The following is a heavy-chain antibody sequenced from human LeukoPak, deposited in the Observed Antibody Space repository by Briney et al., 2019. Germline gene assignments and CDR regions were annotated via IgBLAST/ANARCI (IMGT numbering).Heavy chain of an antibody. J-gene: IGHJ6*03. Sequence: SETLSLTCAVSGVSISGSYYYWGWIRQPPGKGLEWIGNIYYSGSTYYNASLQSRVTISIDTSKNQFSLRLNSVTAADTAVYYCARVRGSSGSYEYYHYMDVWGKGTTVTISS. CDR2: IYYSGST. CDR1: GVSISGSYYY. V-gene: IGHV4-39*07. D-gene: IGHD1-26*01. CDR3: ARVRGSSGSYEYYHYMDV.